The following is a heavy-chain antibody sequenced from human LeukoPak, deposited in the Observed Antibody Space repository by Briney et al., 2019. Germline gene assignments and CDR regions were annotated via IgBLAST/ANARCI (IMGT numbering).Heavy chain of an antibody. V-gene: IGHV3-7*03. Sequence: GGSLRLSCAASGFTFSSYWMSWVRQAPGKGLEWVANIKQDGSEKYYVDSVKGRFTISRDNSKNTLYLQMNSLRAEDTAVYYCAKGTSIAVAGNDYWGQGILVTVSS. J-gene: IGHJ4*02. CDR1: GFTFSSYW. CDR3: AKGTSIAVAGNDY. D-gene: IGHD6-19*01. CDR2: IKQDGSEK.